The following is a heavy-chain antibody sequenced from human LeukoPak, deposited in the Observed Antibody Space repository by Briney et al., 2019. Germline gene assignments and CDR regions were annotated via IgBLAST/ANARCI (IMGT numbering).Heavy chain of an antibody. CDR3: ARDGDNWNGRGLLDY. D-gene: IGHD1-20*01. Sequence: SETLPLTCTVSGGSISSYYWSWIRQPAGKGLEWIGRIYTSGSTNYNPSLKSRVTISVDTSKNQFSLKLSSVTAADTAVYYCARDGDNWNGRGLLDYWGQGTLVTVSS. CDR1: GGSISSYY. CDR2: IYTSGST. J-gene: IGHJ4*02. V-gene: IGHV4-4*07.